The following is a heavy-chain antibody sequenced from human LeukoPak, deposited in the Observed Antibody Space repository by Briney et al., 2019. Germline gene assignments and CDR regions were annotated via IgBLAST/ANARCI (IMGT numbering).Heavy chain of an antibody. J-gene: IGHJ4*02. V-gene: IGHV1-18*01. CDR1: GYTFTSYG. D-gene: IGHD6-19*01. CDR3: ARDGNFIAVAGIEGYFDY. Sequence: ASVKLSCKASGYTFTSYGISWVRQPPGQGLEWMGWISAYNGNTNYAQKLQGRVTMTTDTSTSTAYMELRSLRSDDTAVYYCARDGNFIAVAGIEGYFDYWGQGTLVTVSS. CDR2: ISAYNGNT.